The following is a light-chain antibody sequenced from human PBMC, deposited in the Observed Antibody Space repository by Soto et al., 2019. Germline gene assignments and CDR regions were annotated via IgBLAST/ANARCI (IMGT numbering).Light chain of an antibody. CDR1: QSLVHSDGNTY. V-gene: IGKV2-30*02. CDR2: KVS. Sequence: DVVMTQSPLSLPVTLGQPASISCRSSQSLVHSDGNTYLNWFHQRPGQSPRRLIYKVSNRDSGVPDRFSGSGSDTDFTLKISGVEAEDVGVYYCMQALRTPLTFGPGTKVNL. CDR3: MQALRTPLT. J-gene: IGKJ3*01.